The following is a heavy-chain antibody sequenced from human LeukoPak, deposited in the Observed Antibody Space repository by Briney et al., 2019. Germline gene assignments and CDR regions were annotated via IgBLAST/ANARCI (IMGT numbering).Heavy chain of an antibody. V-gene: IGHV3-23*01. CDR2: ISGSGAST. D-gene: IGHD6-19*01. CDR3: AKAKASSGWFLDY. J-gene: IGHJ4*02. CDR1: GFTFSSYA. Sequence: GGSLTLSCAASGFTFSSYAMSWVRQAPGKGLEWVSAISGSGASTYYADSVKGRFTISRDNSKNTLYLQMSSLRAEDTAVYYCAKAKASSGWFLDYWGQGTLLTVSS.